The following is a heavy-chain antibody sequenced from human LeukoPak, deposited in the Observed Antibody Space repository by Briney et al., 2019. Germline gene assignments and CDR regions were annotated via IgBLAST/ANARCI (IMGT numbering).Heavy chain of an antibody. D-gene: IGHD3-3*01. J-gene: IGHJ4*02. CDR2: IIPIFGTA. V-gene: IGHV1-69*05. CDR3: AREARGENSDFWSGYYTGFGGLSRTYFDY. Sequence: SSVKVSCKASGGTFSSYAISRVRQAPGQGLEWMGGIIPIFGTANYAQKFQGRVTITTDESTSTAYMELSSLRSEDTAVYYCAREARGENSDFWSGYYTGFGGLSRTYFDYWGQGTLVTVSS. CDR1: GGTFSSYA.